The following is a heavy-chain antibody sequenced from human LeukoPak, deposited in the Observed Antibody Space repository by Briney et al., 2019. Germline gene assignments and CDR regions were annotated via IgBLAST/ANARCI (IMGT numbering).Heavy chain of an antibody. CDR1: GFTFSSYG. CDR3: AKDVSRSGYDSVFDY. Sequence: GGSLRLSCAAFGFTFSSYGMHWVRQAPGQGLEWVAVISYDGSNKYYADSVKGRFTISRDNSKNTLYLQMNSLRAEDTAVYYCAKDVSRSGYDSVFDYWGQGTLVTVSS. D-gene: IGHD5-12*01. CDR2: ISYDGSNK. J-gene: IGHJ4*02. V-gene: IGHV3-30*18.